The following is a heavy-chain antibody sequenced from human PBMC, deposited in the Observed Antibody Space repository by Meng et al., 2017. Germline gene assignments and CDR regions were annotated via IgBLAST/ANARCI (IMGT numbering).Heavy chain of an antibody. Sequence: QVHSHESGPGLVNPSGTLSLTCAVSGGSISSSNWWSWVRQPPGKGLEWIGEIYHSGSTNYNPSLKSRVTISVDKSKNQFSLKLSSVTAADTAVYYCARVVAATTLFLDYWGQGTLVTVSS. V-gene: IGHV4-4*02. CDR1: GGSISSSNW. D-gene: IGHD2-15*01. CDR3: ARVVAATTLFLDY. J-gene: IGHJ4*02. CDR2: IYHSGST.